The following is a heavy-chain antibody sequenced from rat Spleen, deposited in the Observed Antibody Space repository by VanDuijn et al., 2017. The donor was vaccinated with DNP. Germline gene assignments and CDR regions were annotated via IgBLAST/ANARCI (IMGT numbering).Heavy chain of an antibody. CDR1: GYSITSNY. J-gene: IGHJ4*01. CDR3: ARGGGYYYNYAMDA. V-gene: IGHV3-1*01. Sequence: EVQLRESGPGLLKPSQSLSLTCSVTGYSITSNYWGWIRKFPGNKMEWIGHITYSGSATYNPSLKSRISITRNISKDQFFLQLNSVTAEDTATYYCARGGGYYYNYAMDAWGQGTSVTVSS. CDR2: ITYSGSA. D-gene: IGHD1-12*02.